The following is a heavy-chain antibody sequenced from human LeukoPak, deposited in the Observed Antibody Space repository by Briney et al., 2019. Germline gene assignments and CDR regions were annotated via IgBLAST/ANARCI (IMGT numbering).Heavy chain of an antibody. D-gene: IGHD1-26*01. Sequence: GGSLRLSCAASGFTFSTCSMNWVRQAPGKGLEWVSSISTSGHSIYYADSLKGRFTISRDNAKNSLYLQMNSLRAEDTAVYYCGREGHSGSWDLDYWGQGTLVTVSS. V-gene: IGHV3-21*01. CDR1: GFTFSTCS. CDR3: GREGHSGSWDLDY. CDR2: ISTSGHSI. J-gene: IGHJ4*02.